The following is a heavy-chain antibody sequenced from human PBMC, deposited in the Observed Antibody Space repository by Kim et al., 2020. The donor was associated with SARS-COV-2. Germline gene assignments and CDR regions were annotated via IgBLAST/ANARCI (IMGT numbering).Heavy chain of an antibody. J-gene: IGHJ6*03. Sequence: SETLSLTCTVSGGSISSSSYYWGWIHQPPGKGLEWIGSIYYSGSTYYNPSLKSRVTISVDTSKNQFSLKLSSVTAADTAVYYCARQNSSNYEPYYYYYYMDVWGKGTTVTVSS. CDR2: IYYSGST. CDR3: ARQNSSNYEPYYYYYYMDV. V-gene: IGHV4-39*01. D-gene: IGHD4-4*01. CDR1: GGSISSSSYY.